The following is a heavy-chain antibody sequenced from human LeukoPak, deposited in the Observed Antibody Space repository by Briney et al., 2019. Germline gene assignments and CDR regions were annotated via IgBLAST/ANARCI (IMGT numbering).Heavy chain of an antibody. D-gene: IGHD2-2*02. Sequence: SETLSLTCTVSGGSISSYYWSWIRQPAGKGLEWIGRIYTSGSTNYNPSLKSRVTMSVDTSKNQFSLKLSSVTAADTAVYYCARASLGYCSSTSCYTSYYYYMDVWGKGTTVTVSS. CDR3: ARASLGYCSSTSCYTSYYYYMDV. J-gene: IGHJ6*03. V-gene: IGHV4-4*07. CDR2: IYTSGST. CDR1: GGSISSYY.